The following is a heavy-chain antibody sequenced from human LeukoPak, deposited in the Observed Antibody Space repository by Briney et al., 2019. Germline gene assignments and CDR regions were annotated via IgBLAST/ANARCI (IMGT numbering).Heavy chain of an antibody. CDR2: IWYDGSNK. D-gene: IGHD4-11*01. CDR1: GFTFSSYG. J-gene: IGHJ4*02. Sequence: GGSLRLSCAASGFTFSSYGMHWVRQAPGKGLEWVAVIWYDGSNKYYADSVKGRFTISRDNSKNTLYLQMNSLRAEDTAVYYCARDEAGYSNYVFDYWGQGTLVTVSS. V-gene: IGHV3-33*01. CDR3: ARDEAGYSNYVFDY.